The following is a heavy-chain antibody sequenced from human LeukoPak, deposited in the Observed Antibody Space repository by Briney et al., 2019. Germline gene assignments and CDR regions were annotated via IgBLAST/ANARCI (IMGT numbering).Heavy chain of an antibody. CDR1: GGTFSSYA. CDR3: ARDSWPNYYGSGRPSGMDV. V-gene: IGHV1-69*04. D-gene: IGHD3-10*01. Sequence: SVKVSCKASGGTFSSYAISWVRQAPGQGLEWMGRIIPILGIANYAQKFQGRVTITADKSTSTAYMELSSLRSEDTAVYYCARDSWPNYYGSGRPSGMDVWGQGTTVTVSS. J-gene: IGHJ6*02. CDR2: IIPILGIA.